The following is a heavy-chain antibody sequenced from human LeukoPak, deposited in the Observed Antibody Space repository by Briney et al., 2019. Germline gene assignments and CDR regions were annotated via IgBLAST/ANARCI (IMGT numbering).Heavy chain of an antibody. CDR2: IYYSGST. D-gene: IGHD3-22*01. CDR3: ARDDYYDSYMDV. J-gene: IGHJ6*03. V-gene: IGHV4-59*01. Sequence: SETLSLTCTVSGGSISSYYWSWIRQPPGKGLEWIGYIYYSGSTNYNPSLKSRVTISVDTSKNQFSLKLSSVTAADTAVYYCARDDYYDSYMDVWGKGTTVTVSS. CDR1: GGSISSYY.